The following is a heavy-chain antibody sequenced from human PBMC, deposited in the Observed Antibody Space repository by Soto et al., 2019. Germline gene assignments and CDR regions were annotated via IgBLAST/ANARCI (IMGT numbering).Heavy chain of an antibody. CDR1: GGPIAGVVYP. CDR2: TYLRGST. J-gene: IGHJ5*02. CDR3: ARGQLPPRGFGLYSNRHPNWFDP. V-gene: IGHV4-30-2*01. Sequence: QLQLQESGSGLVKPSQTLSLTWPASGGPIAGVVYPGGGIGHPPGRGRGGIGYTYLRGSTYNTPSLKGRVTISVDRSKNQFSLKLSSVTAADTAVYYCARGQLPPRGFGLYSNRHPNWFDPWGQGTLVTVSS. D-gene: IGHD4-4*01.